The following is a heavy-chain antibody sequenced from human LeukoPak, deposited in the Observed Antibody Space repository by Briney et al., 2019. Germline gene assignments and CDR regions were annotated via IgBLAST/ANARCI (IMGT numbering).Heavy chain of an antibody. CDR1: EGALSNDY. Sequence: RSETLSLRSAVYEGALSNDYWCWMRPPPGRRLEWIGEVTHRRNTNYNPSLKSRVTISLYTSKNQFSLRLNSVTAADTAVYFCAPIFGDYSDFDSWDQGTLVTVSS. CDR3: APIFGDYSDFDS. CDR2: VTHRRNT. D-gene: IGHD4-17*01. J-gene: IGHJ4*02. V-gene: IGHV4-34*01.